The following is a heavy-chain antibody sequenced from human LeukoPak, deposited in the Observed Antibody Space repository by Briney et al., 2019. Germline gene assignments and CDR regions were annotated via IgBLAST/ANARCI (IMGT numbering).Heavy chain of an antibody. V-gene: IGHV4-39*01. J-gene: IGHJ5*02. CDR2: IYYSGST. CDR3: ARLTTDSTYHSGWFDP. Sequence: SETLSLTCTVSGGSISRDIYYWGWIRQPPGKGLEWIGSIYYSGSTYYNPSLESRVTISVDTSKNQFSLKLSSVTAADTAVYYCARLTTDSTYHSGWFDPRGQGTRVTVSS. CDR1: GGSISRDIYY. D-gene: IGHD3-22*01.